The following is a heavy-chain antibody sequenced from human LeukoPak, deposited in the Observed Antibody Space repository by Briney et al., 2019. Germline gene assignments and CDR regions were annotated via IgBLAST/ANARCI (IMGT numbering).Heavy chain of an antibody. CDR3: ARDSSSSWYEGWFDP. J-gene: IGHJ5*02. CDR1: GDSISSYY. Sequence: SETLSLTCTVSGDSISSYYWSWIRQPPGKGLEWIGYIYNSGSTNYNPSLKSRVTISVDTSKNQFSLKLSSVTAADTAVYYCARDSSSSWYEGWFDPWGQGTLVTVSS. CDR2: IYNSGST. D-gene: IGHD6-13*01. V-gene: IGHV4-59*01.